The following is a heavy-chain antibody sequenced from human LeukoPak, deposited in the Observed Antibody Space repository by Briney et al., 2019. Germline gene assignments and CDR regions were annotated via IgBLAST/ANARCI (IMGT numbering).Heavy chain of an antibody. CDR2: IIPILGIA. D-gene: IGHD5-18*01. V-gene: IGHV1-69*04. CDR1: GGTFNTYA. CDR3: TRPDTLDDYFGMDV. Sequence: AAETVSCKASGGTFNTYAISWVRQAPGQGREGMGGIIPILGIANYAQKFQGRVTIIADKSTSTASMELSSLTFEDTAVYWCTRPDTLDDYFGMDVWGQGTTVT. J-gene: IGHJ6*02.